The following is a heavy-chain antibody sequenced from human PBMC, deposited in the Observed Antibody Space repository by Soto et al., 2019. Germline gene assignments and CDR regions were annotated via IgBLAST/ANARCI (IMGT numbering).Heavy chain of an antibody. CDR3: ARDWYMDY. CDR1: GFTFSNHW. V-gene: IGHV3-7*04. D-gene: IGHD1-20*01. Sequence: EVQLVESGGGLVQPGESLRLSCAASGFTFSNHWINWIRQTPGRGLEWLAVIKQDGSEKYYVDSVKGRFTVSRDNAMNSAYLQTNSLRVDDTAVYYCARDWYMDYWGQGTLVTVSS. CDR2: IKQDGSEK. J-gene: IGHJ4*02.